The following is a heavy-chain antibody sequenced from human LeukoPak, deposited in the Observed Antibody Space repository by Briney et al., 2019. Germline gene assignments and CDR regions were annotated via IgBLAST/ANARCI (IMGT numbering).Heavy chain of an antibody. Sequence: PGGSLRLSCAASGFTFSNVWMSWVRQAPGKGLEWVGRIKSKTDGGTIDYAAPVKGRFTISRDDSKNTLYLQMNSLKTEDTAAYYCTKDHGSGSYYFDYWGQGTLVTVSS. D-gene: IGHD3-10*01. V-gene: IGHV3-15*01. CDR3: TKDHGSGSYYFDY. J-gene: IGHJ4*02. CDR1: GFTFSNVW. CDR2: IKSKTDGGTI.